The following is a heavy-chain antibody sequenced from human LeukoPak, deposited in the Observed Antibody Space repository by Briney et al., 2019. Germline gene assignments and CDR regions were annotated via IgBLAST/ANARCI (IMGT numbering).Heavy chain of an antibody. CDR3: ARRTEARLRFLAFFDY. D-gene: IGHD3-3*01. V-gene: IGHV4-59*04. Sequence: SETLSLTCTVSGGSISSYYWSWLRQPPGKGLEWIGSIYYSGTTYYNPSLKSRVTVSVDTSKNQFSLKLSSVTAADTAVYYCARRTEARLRFLAFFDYWGQGTLVTVSS. J-gene: IGHJ4*02. CDR1: GGSISSYY. CDR2: IYYSGTT.